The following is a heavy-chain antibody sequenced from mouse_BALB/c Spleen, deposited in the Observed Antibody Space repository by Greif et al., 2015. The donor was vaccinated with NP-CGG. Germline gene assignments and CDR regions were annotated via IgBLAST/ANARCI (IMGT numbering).Heavy chain of an antibody. CDR2: IDPANGNT. Sequence: VQLQQSGAELVRPGASVKLSCTASGFNIKDTYMHWVKQSPEQGLEWIGRIDPANGNTKYDPKFQGKATITADTSSNTAYLQPRRLTSEDAAVYLCARYDYYVNIFDYWGQGTTLTVSS. CDR3: ARYDYYVNIFDY. J-gene: IGHJ2*01. CDR1: GFNIKDTY. D-gene: IGHD1-1*01. V-gene: IGHV14-3*02.